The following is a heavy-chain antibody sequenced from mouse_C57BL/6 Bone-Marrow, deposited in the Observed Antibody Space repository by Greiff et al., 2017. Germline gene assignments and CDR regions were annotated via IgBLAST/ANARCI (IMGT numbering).Heavy chain of an antibody. D-gene: IGHD1-1*01. CDR3: ARWSRRFAY. Sequence: VQLQQSGPVLVKPGASVKMSCKASGYTFTDYYMNWVKQSHGKSLEWIGVINPYNGGTSYNQKFKGKATLTVDKSSSTAYMELNSLTSEDSAVYYCARWSRRFAYWGQGTLVTVSA. V-gene: IGHV1-19*01. CDR2: INPYNGGT. CDR1: GYTFTDYY. J-gene: IGHJ3*01.